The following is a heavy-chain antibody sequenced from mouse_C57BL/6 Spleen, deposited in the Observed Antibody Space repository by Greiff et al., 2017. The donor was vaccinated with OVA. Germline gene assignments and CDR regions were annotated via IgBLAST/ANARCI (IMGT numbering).Heavy chain of an antibody. CDR3: ARSGGKDY. CDR2: INPSSGYT. D-gene: IGHD2-1*01. CDR1: GYTFTSYT. V-gene: IGHV1-4*01. J-gene: IGHJ2*01. Sequence: QVHVKQSGAELARPGASVKMSCKASGYTFTSYTMHWVKQRPGQGLEWIGYINPSSGYTKYNQKFKDKATLTADKSSSTAYMQLSSLTSEDSAVYYCARSGGKDYWGQGTTLTVSS.